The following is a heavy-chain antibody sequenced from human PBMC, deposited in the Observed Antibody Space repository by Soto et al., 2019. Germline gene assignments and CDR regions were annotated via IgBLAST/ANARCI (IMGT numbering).Heavy chain of an antibody. CDR3: ARDQYDFWSGYPLFRYYYYYYGMDV. CDR2: ISAYNGNT. CDR1: GYTFTSYG. D-gene: IGHD3-3*01. Sequence: ASVKVSGKASGYTFTSYGVSWVRQAPGQGLEWMGWISAYNGNTNYAQKLQGRVTMTTDTSTSTAYMELRSLRSDDTAGYYCARDQYDFWSGYPLFRYYYYYYGMDVWGQGTTVTVSS. J-gene: IGHJ6*02. V-gene: IGHV1-18*01.